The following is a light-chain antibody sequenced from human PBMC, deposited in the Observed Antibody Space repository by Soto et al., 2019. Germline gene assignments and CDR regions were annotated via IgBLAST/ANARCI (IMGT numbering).Light chain of an antibody. J-gene: IGKJ1*01. CDR3: HQSFSVPRT. CDR2: EAS. CDR1: QNVRSY. Sequence: DIPMTQSPSSLSASVGDRVTITCRASQNVRSYLNWYQQSPGKAPKLLIYEASSLHSGVPSRFSGDGYGTHFTLTITNLQPEDFGSYFCHQSFSVPRTFGQGTKVDIK. V-gene: IGKV1-39*01.